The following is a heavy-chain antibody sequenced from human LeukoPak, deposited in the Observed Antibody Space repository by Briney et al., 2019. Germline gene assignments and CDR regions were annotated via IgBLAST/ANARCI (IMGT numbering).Heavy chain of an antibody. CDR3: AKGVGYCSGGSCQQFDY. D-gene: IGHD2-15*01. CDR2: ISGSGDRT. Sequence: GGSLRLSCAASGFIVSTNYMSWVRQAPGKGLEWVSAISGSGDRTYYADSVKGRITISRDNSKNTLYLQMNSLRAEDTAVYYCAKGVGYCSGGSCQQFDYWGQGTLVTVSS. V-gene: IGHV3-23*01. CDR1: GFIVSTNY. J-gene: IGHJ4*02.